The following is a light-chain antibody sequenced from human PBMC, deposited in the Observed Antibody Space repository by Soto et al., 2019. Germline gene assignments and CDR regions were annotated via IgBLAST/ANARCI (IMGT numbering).Light chain of an antibody. CDR3: QQYGSSPPN. Sequence: EIVLTQSPGTLSLSPGERATLSCRASQSVSSSCLAWYQQKPGQAPRLLIYDASSRATGIPDRFSGGGSGTDFTLTINRLEPEDFAMYYCQQYGSSPPNFGGGTKVDIK. J-gene: IGKJ4*01. CDR2: DAS. CDR1: QSVSSSC. V-gene: IGKV3-20*01.